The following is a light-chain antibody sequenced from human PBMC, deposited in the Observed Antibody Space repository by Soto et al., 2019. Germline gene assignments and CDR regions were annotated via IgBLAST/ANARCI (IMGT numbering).Light chain of an antibody. Sequence: EIVMTQSPATLSVSPGERATLSCRASQSVSNNLAWYQQKPGQSPRLLIYDASIRATGIPARFSGSGSGTEFTLTISSLQSEDFAVYYCQQYNKWPPYTFGQGTKLEI. CDR3: QQYNKWPPYT. CDR1: QSVSNN. J-gene: IGKJ2*01. CDR2: DAS. V-gene: IGKV3D-15*01.